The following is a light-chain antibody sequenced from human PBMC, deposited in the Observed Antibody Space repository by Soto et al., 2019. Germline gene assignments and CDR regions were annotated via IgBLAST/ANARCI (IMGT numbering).Light chain of an antibody. CDR2: EVT. J-gene: IGLJ3*02. V-gene: IGLV2-14*01. CDR3: SSHTSSSTWV. CDR1: SSDVGRYNY. Sequence: QSALTQPPSASGSPGQSVTISCTGTSSDVGRYNYVSWYQQHPGKAPKLMIFEVTNRPSGVSDRFSGSKSGNTASLTISGLQAEDEADYYCSSHTSSSTWVFGGGTKLTVL.